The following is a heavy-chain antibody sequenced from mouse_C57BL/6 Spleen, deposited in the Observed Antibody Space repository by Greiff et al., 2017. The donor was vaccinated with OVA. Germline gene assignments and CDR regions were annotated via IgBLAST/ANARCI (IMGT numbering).Heavy chain of an antibody. D-gene: IGHD1-1*01. CDR2: IDPSDSYT. Sequence: QVQLKQPGAELVKPGASVKLSCKASGYTFTSYWMQWVKQRPGQGLEWIGEIDPSDSYTNYNQTFKGKATLTVDTSSSTAYMQLSSLTSEDSAVYYCARDGYGSTVYWGQGTTLTVSS. CDR1: GYTFTSYW. J-gene: IGHJ2*01. CDR3: ARDGYGSTVY. V-gene: IGHV1-50*01.